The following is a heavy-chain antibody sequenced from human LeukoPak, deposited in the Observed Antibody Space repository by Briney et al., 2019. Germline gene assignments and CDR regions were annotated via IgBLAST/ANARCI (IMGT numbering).Heavy chain of an antibody. Sequence: PGGSLRLSCLVSGIPFIDYYMNWIPQAPGKGLEWISYISTSGSYTDYAHSVKGRFTISRDDAKSALYLQMDSLRLEDTAVYYCAAGTAADFWGQGTLVTVSS. CDR3: AAGTAADF. D-gene: IGHD6-13*01. V-gene: IGHV3-11*03. J-gene: IGHJ4*02. CDR1: GIPFIDYY. CDR2: ISTSGSYT.